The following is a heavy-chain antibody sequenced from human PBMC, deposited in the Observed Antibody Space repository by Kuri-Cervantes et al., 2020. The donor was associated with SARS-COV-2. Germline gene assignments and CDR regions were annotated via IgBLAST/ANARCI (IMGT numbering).Heavy chain of an antibody. CDR1: GLTLTNYA. J-gene: IGHJ4*02. V-gene: IGHV3-23*01. CDR2: ISDTGDRT. D-gene: IGHD2-8*01. Sequence: GESLKISCAVSGLTLTNYAMSWVRLAPGKGLEWVSIISDTGDRTFYADSVEGRFTISRDNSKNTLYLQMNSLRAEDTAVYYCATGWSLAIWGQGTLVTVSS. CDR3: ATGWSLAI.